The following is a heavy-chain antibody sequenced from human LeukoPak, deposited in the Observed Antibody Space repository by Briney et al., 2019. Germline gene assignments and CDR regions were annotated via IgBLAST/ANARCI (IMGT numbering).Heavy chain of an antibody. V-gene: IGHV1-18*01. J-gene: IGHJ6*02. CDR1: GYTFTSYG. Sequence: ASVKVSCKASGYTFTSYGISWVRQAPGQGLEWMGWISAYNGNTNYAQKLQGRVTMTTDTSTSTAYMELRSLRSDDTAVYYCARVMGPIVVVPAAMPEYYYYGMDVWGQGTRSPSP. D-gene: IGHD2-2*01. CDR2: ISAYNGNT. CDR3: ARVMGPIVVVPAAMPEYYYYGMDV.